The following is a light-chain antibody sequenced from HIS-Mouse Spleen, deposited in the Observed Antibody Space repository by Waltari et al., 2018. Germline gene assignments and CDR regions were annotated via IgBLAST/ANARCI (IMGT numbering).Light chain of an antibody. CDR2: DDS. CDR3: QVWDSSSDHPYV. J-gene: IGLJ1*01. Sequence: SYVLTQPPSLSVAPGKTARTTCRGNNIGSKSVPWYQQKPGQAPVLVAYDDSDRPSGIPERFSGSNSGNTATLTISRVEAGDEADYYCQVWDSSSDHPYVFGTGTKVTVL. V-gene: IGLV3-21*03. CDR1: NIGSKS.